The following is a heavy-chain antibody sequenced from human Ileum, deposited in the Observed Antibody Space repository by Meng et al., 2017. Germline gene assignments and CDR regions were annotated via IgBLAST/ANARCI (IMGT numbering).Heavy chain of an antibody. J-gene: IGHJ5*02. CDR3: ARIDSSGYNNWFDP. CDR2: ISYDGSNK. V-gene: IGHV3-30-3*01. CDR1: GFTFSSYA. Sequence: GESLKISCAASGFTFSSYAMHWVRQAPGKGLEWVAVISYDGSNKYCADSVKGRFTISRDNSKNTLYLQMNSLRAEDTAVYYCARIDSSGYNNWFDPWGQGTLVTVSS. D-gene: IGHD3-22*01.